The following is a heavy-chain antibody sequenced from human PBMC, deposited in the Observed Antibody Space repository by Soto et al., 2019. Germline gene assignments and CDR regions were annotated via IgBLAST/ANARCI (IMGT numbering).Heavy chain of an antibody. V-gene: IGHV1-8*01. J-gene: IGHJ4*02. D-gene: IGHD3-10*01. CDR2: MKPNTGNT. CDR3: ARGFRSYPVH. CDR1: GYTFTDYD. Sequence: QIQLWQSGAEVKKPGASVSVSCTGYGYTFTDYDINWVRQAAGQGPEWMGWMKPNTGNTAYAQKCRGRLALARDTSIGTAYMALSSLTSEATDVYYSARGFRSYPVHWAPGTLVTVS.